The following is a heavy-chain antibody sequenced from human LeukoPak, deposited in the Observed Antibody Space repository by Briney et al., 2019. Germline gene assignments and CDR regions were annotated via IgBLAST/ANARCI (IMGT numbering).Heavy chain of an antibody. CDR3: ARGEDSGSYY. CDR1: GGSLSSGDYY. D-gene: IGHD1-26*01. V-gene: IGHV4-30-4*08. Sequence: LQTLSLTCTVSGGSLSSGDYYWSCIRQPPGKGLGWIGYIYYSGSTYYNPSRKSRVTRSVDASKNQFSLRLSSVTAADTAVYYCARGEDSGSYYWGQGTLVTVSS. J-gene: IGHJ4*02. CDR2: IYYSGST.